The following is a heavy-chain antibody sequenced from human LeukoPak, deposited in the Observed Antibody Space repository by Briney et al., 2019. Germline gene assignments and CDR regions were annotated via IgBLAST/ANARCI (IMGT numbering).Heavy chain of an antibody. J-gene: IGHJ4*02. CDR1: GGSISSGGYY. V-gene: IGHV4-31*11. D-gene: IGHD3-10*01. Sequence: SGTLSLTCAVSGGSISSGGYYWSWIRQHPGKGLEWIGYIYYSGSTYYNPSLKSRVTISIDTSKNQFSLKLSSVTAADTAVYYCARGGLLRGWSSFFDYWGQGTLVTVSS. CDR2: IYYSGST. CDR3: ARGGLLRGWSSFFDY.